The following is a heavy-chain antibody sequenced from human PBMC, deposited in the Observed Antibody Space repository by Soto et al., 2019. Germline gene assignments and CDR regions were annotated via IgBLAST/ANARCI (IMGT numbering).Heavy chain of an antibody. CDR3: ARDHPHSYGVYYFDY. V-gene: IGHV4-61*01. CDR1: GGSVSSGRYY. CDR2: IYYSGST. Sequence: AETLSLTCTVSGGSVSSGRYYWSWIRQPPGKGLEWIGYIYYSGSTHYNPSLQNRVTISIDTSKNQVSLKVNSVTAADTAVYYCARDHPHSYGVYYFDYWGQGTPVTVSS. D-gene: IGHD5-18*01. J-gene: IGHJ4*02.